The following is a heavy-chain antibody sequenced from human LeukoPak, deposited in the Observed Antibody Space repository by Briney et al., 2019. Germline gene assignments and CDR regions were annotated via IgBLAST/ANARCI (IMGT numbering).Heavy chain of an antibody. CDR2: IYSGDSDT. D-gene: IGHD2-21*01. CDR1: GYSFTSYW. V-gene: IGHV5-51*01. CDR3: ARLKGTSILWDFDP. J-gene: IGHJ5*02. Sequence: GESLKISCKGSGYSFTSYWIGWVRPMPGKGLEWMGIIYSGDSDTRYSPSFQGQVTISADKSISTAYLQWSSLRASDTAMYYCARLKGTSILWDFDPWGQGTLVTVSS.